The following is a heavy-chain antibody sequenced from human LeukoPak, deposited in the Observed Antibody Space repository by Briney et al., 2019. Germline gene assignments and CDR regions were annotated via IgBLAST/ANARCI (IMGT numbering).Heavy chain of an antibody. CDR1: GGSFSGYY. J-gene: IGHJ4*02. V-gene: IGHV4-34*01. CDR3: AREGLSGEYYFDY. CDR2: INHSGST. D-gene: IGHD3-10*01. Sequence: SETLSLTCAVYGGSFSGYYWSWIRQPPGKGLEWIGEINHSGSTNYNPSLKSRVTISVDTSKNQFSLKLSSVTAADTAVYYCAREGLSGEYYFDYWGQGTLVTVSS.